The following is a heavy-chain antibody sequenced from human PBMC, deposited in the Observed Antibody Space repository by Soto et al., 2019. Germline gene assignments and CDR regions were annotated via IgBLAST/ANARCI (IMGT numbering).Heavy chain of an antibody. D-gene: IGHD3-3*01. CDR1: GYGFTSYW. V-gene: IGHV5-51*01. CDR2: IYPGDSDT. J-gene: IGHJ6*02. Sequence: GESLKISCKGSGYGFTSYWIGWVRQMPGKGLEWMGIIYPGDSDTRYSPSFQGQVTISADKSISTAYLQWSSLKASDTALYYCAGPKTEYMSGYSYSGMEVWGQGTTVPV. CDR3: AGPKTEYMSGYSYSGMEV.